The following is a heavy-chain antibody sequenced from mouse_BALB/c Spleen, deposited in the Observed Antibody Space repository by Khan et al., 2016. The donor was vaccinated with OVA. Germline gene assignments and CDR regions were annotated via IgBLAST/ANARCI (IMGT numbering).Heavy chain of an antibody. J-gene: IGHJ3*01. CDR3: ARGGYGAIAY. V-gene: IGHV1S56*01. CDR1: DYTFPSYY. CDR2: IYPGNINT. Sequence: VQLVESGPELVKPGASVRISCKASDYTFPSYYIHWVKQRPGQGLEWIGWIYPGNINTNYTERFKGKATLTADKSSSTAYMHLSSVTSEDDAVDVCARGGYGAIAYWGQGTLVTVSA. D-gene: IGHD2-2*01.